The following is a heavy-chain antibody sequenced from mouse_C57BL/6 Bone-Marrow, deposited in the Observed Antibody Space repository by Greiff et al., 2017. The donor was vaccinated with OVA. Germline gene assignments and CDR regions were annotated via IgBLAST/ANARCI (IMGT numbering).Heavy chain of an antibody. J-gene: IGHJ4*01. CDR2: IDPSDSYT. CDR1: GYTFTSYW. D-gene: IGHD2-10*01. V-gene: IGHV1-59*01. CDR3: ARWSYRGAMDY. Sequence: QVQLQQPGAELVRPGTSVKLSCKASGYTFTSYWMHWVKQRPGQGLEWIGVIDPSDSYTNYNQKFKGKATLTVDTSSSTAYMQLSSLTSEDSAVYYCARWSYRGAMDYWGQGTSGTVSS.